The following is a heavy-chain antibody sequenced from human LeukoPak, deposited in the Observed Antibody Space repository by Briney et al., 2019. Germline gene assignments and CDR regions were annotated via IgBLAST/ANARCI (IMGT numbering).Heavy chain of an antibody. CDR3: ALTPVDWFHP. D-gene: IGHD3-9*01. J-gene: IGHJ5*02. Sequence: HGESLKISCKGSGYSFTRYWIGWVRQMPGKGLEWMGIIYPGDSDTRYGPSFQGQVTISADKSISTAYLQWSSLKASDTAMYYCALTPVDWFHPWGQGTLVTVSS. V-gene: IGHV5-51*01. CDR2: IYPGDSDT. CDR1: GYSFTRYW.